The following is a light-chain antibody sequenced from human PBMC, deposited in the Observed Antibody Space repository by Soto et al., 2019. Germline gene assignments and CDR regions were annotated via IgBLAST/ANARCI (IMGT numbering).Light chain of an antibody. V-gene: IGKV1-5*01. CDR1: QSSSSW. Sequence: DIQMTQSPSTLSASVGDRVTITCRASQSSSSWLAWYQQKPGKAPKLLIYDASSLESGVPSRFSGSGSGTEFTLTISSLQPDDFANYYCQQYNSYWTFGQGTKVEI. CDR2: DAS. J-gene: IGKJ1*01. CDR3: QQYNSYWT.